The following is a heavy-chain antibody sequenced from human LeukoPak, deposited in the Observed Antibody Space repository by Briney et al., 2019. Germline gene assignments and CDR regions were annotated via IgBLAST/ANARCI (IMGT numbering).Heavy chain of an antibody. CDR1: GFSFSDFY. CDR2: ISNTGNRV. J-gene: IGHJ4*02. V-gene: IGHV3-11*04. D-gene: IGHD3-10*01. Sequence: PGGSLRLSCAASGFSFSDFYMTWFRQAPGKGLDWVSYISNTGNRVDYADSVKGRFSISRDNAKKSVYLQMNNLRGEDTAVYYCARSVGYGVRGVILSFDNWGQGILVTVSA. CDR3: ARSVGYGVRGVILSFDN.